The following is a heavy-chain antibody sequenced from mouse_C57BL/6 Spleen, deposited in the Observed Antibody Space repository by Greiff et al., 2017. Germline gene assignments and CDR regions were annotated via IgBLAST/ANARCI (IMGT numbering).Heavy chain of an antibody. Sequence: EVKLVESEGGLVQPGSSMKLSCTASGFTFSDYYMAWVRQVPEKGLEWVANINYDGSSTYYLDSLKSRFIISRYNAKNILYLQMSSLKSEDTATYYCARLGRYFDDWGQGTTLTVSS. CDR3: ARLGRYFDD. CDR1: GFTFSDYY. D-gene: IGHD4-1*01. J-gene: IGHJ2*01. V-gene: IGHV5-16*01. CDR2: INYDGSST.